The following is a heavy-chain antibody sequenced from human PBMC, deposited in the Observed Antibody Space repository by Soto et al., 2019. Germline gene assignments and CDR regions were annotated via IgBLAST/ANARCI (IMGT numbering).Heavy chain of an antibody. CDR1: GASISGFY. CDR3: VRDGTKTLRDWFDP. CDR2: IYATGTT. D-gene: IGHD1-1*01. V-gene: IGHV4-4*07. Sequence: SETLSLTCTVSGASISGFYWSWIRKSAGKGLEWIGRIYATGTTDYNPSLKSRVMMSVDTSKKQFSLKLRSVTAADTAVYYCVRDGTKTLRDWFDPWGQG. J-gene: IGHJ5*02.